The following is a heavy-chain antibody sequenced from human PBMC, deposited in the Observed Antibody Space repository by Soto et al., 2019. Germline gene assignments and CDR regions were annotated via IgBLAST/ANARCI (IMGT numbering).Heavy chain of an antibody. CDR3: AKDPKVPAAMMVDWFDP. D-gene: IGHD2-2*01. Sequence: SLRLSCAASGFTFSSYAMSWVRQAPGKGLEWVSAISGSGGSTYYADSVKGRFTISRDNSKNTLYLQMNSLRAEDTAVYYCAKDPKVPAAMMVDWFDPWGQGTLVTVSS. CDR2: ISGSGGST. V-gene: IGHV3-23*01. CDR1: GFTFSSYA. J-gene: IGHJ5*02.